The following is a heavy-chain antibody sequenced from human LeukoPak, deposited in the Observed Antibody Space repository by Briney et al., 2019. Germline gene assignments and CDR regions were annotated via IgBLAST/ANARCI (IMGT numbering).Heavy chain of an antibody. CDR1: GFTFSSHA. CDR3: AKVYYDSSGYFDY. J-gene: IGHJ4*02. CDR2: ISGSGGST. D-gene: IGHD3-22*01. Sequence: GGSLRLSCAASGFTFSSHAMSWVRQAPGKGLEWVSAISGSGGSTYYADSVKGRFTISRDNSKNTLYLQMNSLRAEDTAVYYCAKVYYDSSGYFDYWGQGTLVTVSS. V-gene: IGHV3-23*01.